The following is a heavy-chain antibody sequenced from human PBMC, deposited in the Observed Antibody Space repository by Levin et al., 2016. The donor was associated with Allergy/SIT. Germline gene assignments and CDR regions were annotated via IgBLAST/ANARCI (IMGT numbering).Heavy chain of an antibody. CDR3: ARVTTDLITSSGLPRAGAFDV. D-gene: IGHD3/OR15-3a*01. V-gene: IGHV4-61*02. CDR1: GGSLGNSNYY. CDR2: VYTSGST. Sequence: SETLSLTCTVSGGSLGNSNYYWSWIRQSAGKGLEWIGRVYTSGSTNSNPSLRGRVTISVDTSSNQFSLRLSSVTAADTAVYYCARVTTDLITSSGLPRAGAFDVWGQGTVVSVSS. J-gene: IGHJ3*01.